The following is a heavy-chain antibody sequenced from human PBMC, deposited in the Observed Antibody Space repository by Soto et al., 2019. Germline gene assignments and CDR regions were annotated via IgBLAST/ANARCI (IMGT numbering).Heavy chain of an antibody. CDR3: ASGRNYDSWFDP. CDR1: GDSVSSNSAS. Sequence: SQTLSLTCDISGDSVSSNSASWNWIRQSPSRGLEWLGRTYYRSKWYNDYAVSVKSRVTINPDTSKNQFSLQLNSVTPEDTAVYYCASGRNYDSWFDPWGQGTLVTVSS. V-gene: IGHV6-1*01. D-gene: IGHD1-7*01. CDR2: TYYRSKWYN. J-gene: IGHJ5*02.